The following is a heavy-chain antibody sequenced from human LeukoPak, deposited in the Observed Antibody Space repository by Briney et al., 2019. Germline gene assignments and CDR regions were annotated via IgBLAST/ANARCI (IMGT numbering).Heavy chain of an antibody. J-gene: IGHJ1*01. CDR3: ARDDIVVVPAAASAEYFQH. Sequence: GGSLRLSCAASGFTFSSYSMNWVRQAPGKGLEWVSSISSSSSYIYYADSVKGRFTISRENAKNSLYLQMNSLRAEDTAVYYCARDDIVVVPAAASAEYFQHWGQGTLVTVSS. CDR1: GFTFSSYS. D-gene: IGHD2-2*01. CDR2: ISSSSSYI. V-gene: IGHV3-21*01.